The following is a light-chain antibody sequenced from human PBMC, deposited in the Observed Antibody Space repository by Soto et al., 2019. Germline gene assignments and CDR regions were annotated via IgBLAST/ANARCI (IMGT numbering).Light chain of an antibody. CDR1: SGHSKYA. CDR2: LNSDGSH. CDR3: QTLGSGIVV. J-gene: IGLJ2*01. Sequence: QLVLTQSPSASASLGASVKLICTLSSGHSKYAIAWHQQQSEKGPRYLMKLNSDGSHSKGDGLPDRFSGSSSGAERYLTISSLQSEDEADYYCQTLGSGIVVFGGGTKLTVL. V-gene: IGLV4-69*01.